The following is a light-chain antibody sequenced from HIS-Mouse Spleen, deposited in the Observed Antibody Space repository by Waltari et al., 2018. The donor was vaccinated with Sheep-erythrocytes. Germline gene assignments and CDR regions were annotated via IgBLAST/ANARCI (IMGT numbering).Light chain of an antibody. CDR1: SSDVAGYNY. CDR3: CSYAGSYTFWV. J-gene: IGLJ3*02. CDR2: VVS. Sequence: QSALTPPRSVSGSPGQSVTISCTATSSDVAGYNYVSWYQQHPGKAPKLMIYVVSKRPSGVPDRFSGSKSGNTASLTISGLQAEDEADYYCCSYAGSYTFWVFGGGTKLTVL. V-gene: IGLV2-11*01.